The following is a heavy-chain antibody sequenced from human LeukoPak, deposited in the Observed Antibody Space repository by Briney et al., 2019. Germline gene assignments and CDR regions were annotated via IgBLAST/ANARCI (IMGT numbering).Heavy chain of an antibody. CDR2: IKTDGSST. D-gene: IGHD1-20*01. Sequence: GGSLRLSCAASGFSFSSYYMYWVRQAPEKGLVWVSRIKTDGSSTAYADSVKGRFTISRDNAKSTLYLQMNSLRAEDTAVYYCVAYNWNYPDYWGQGTLVTVSS. J-gene: IGHJ4*02. CDR1: GFSFSSYY. CDR3: VAYNWNYPDY. V-gene: IGHV3-74*01.